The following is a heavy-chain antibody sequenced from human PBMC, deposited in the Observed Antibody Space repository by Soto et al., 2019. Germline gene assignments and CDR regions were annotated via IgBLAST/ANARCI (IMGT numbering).Heavy chain of an antibody. CDR3: ARGGHVVVVTAAFDY. J-gene: IGHJ4*02. CDR1: GDTFTDYY. Sequence: QVQLMQSGAEVKKPGASVKVSCKASGDTFTDYYIHWVRQAPGQGLEWMGTANPSGGHTTYAQHFLGRVTMTRDTSTSTLYMELTSLTSDDTAIYYCARGGHVVVVTAAFDYWGQGTLVTVSS. V-gene: IGHV1-46*01. CDR2: ANPSGGHT. D-gene: IGHD2-21*02.